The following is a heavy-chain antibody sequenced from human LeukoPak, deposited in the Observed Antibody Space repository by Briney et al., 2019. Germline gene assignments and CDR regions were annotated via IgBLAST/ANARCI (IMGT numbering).Heavy chain of an antibody. CDR2: IRGKADGETT. J-gene: IGHJ4*02. V-gene: IGHV3-15*01. D-gene: IGHD6-13*01. CDR1: GFTFSNAR. CDR3: ILAAAGPAY. Sequence: GGSLRLSCAASGFTFSNARMTWVRQAIGKGPEWLGRIRGKADGETTDYAAPVKGRFTISRDDSKNILYLQMNSLTTEDTAVYYCILAAAGPAYWGQGALVTVSS.